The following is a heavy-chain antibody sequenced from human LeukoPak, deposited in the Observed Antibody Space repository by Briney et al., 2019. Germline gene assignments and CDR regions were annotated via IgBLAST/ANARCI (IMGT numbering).Heavy chain of an antibody. D-gene: IGHD3-10*01. J-gene: IGHJ5*02. CDR3: ARNILSGITSYNWFDP. CDR1: GYTFTGYY. Sequence: ASVKVSCKASGYTFTGYYMHWVRQAPGQGLEWMGWINPNSGGTNYAQKFQGRVTMTRDTSISTAYMELSRLRSDDTAVYYCARNILSGITSYNWFDPWGQGTLVTVSS. CDR2: INPNSGGT. V-gene: IGHV1-2*02.